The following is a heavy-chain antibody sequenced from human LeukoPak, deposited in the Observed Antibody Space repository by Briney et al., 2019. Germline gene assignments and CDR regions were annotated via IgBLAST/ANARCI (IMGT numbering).Heavy chain of an antibody. Sequence: PSETLSLTCAVYGGSFSGYYWSRIRQPPGKGLEWIGEINHSGSTNYNPSLKSRVTISVDTSKNQFSLRLSSVTAADTAVYYCARVTGYVMEDYFDYWGQGTLVTVSS. CDR1: GGSFSGYY. V-gene: IGHV4-34*01. CDR2: INHSGST. J-gene: IGHJ4*02. D-gene: IGHD6-13*01. CDR3: ARVTGYVMEDYFDY.